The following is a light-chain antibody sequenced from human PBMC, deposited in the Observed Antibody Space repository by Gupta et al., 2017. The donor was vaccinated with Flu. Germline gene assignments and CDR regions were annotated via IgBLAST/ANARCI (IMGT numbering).Light chain of an antibody. Sequence: SYELTQPPSGSVSPGQTARITCSGDAFPKQYAYWYQQTSGQAPRLVIYEDSKSPSGIPERFSGSTSGTVATLTISGAQADDEGDYYCYSVDRSGGQRVFGGGTKLAVL. J-gene: IGLJ3*02. CDR3: YSVDRSGGQRV. CDR1: AFPKQY. V-gene: IGLV3-10*01. CDR2: EDS.